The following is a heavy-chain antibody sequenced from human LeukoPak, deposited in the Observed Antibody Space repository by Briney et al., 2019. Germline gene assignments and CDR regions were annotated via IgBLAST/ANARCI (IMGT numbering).Heavy chain of an antibody. CDR2: ISGSGGST. CDR1: GFTFSSYA. J-gene: IGHJ4*02. CDR3: AKPATKYCSSTSCYDSLDY. D-gene: IGHD2-2*01. V-gene: IGHV3-23*01. Sequence: PGGSLRLSCAASGFTFSSYAMSWVRQAPGKGLEWVSAISGSGGSTYYADSVKGRFTISRDNSKNTLYLQMNSLRAEDTAVYYCAKPATKYCSSTSCYDSLDYWGQGTLVTVSS.